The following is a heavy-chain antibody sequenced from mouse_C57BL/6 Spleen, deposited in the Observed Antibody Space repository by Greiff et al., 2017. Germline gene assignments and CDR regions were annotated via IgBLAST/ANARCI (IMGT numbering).Heavy chain of an antibody. V-gene: IGHV1-82*01. Sequence: QVQLQQSGPELVKPGASVKISCKASGYAFTSSWMNWVKQRPGKGLEWIGRIYPGDGDTNYNGKFKGKATLTADKSSSTAYMRLSSLTSEDSAVYFCARWAIRVAYDYWGKGATLTVSS. J-gene: IGHJ2*01. CDR2: IYPGDGDT. CDR3: ARWAIRVAYDY. D-gene: IGHD3-1*01. CDR1: GYAFTSSW.